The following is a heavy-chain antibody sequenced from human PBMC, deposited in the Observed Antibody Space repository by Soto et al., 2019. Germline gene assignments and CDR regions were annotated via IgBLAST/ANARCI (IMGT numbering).Heavy chain of an antibody. Sequence: PGGSLRLSCAASGFTFSSYSMNWVRQAPGKGLEWVSYISSSSSTTYYVDSVKGRFTISRDNVKNSLYLQMNSLRAEDTAVYYCARDQRFCSSTSCYQGFDYWGQGALVTVSS. CDR2: ISSSSSTT. D-gene: IGHD2-2*01. CDR3: ARDQRFCSSTSCYQGFDY. J-gene: IGHJ4*02. CDR1: GFTFSSYS. V-gene: IGHV3-48*01.